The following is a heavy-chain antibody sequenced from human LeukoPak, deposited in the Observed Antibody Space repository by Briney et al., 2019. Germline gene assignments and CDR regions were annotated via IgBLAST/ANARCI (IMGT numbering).Heavy chain of an antibody. CDR3: ARGGVNPVDH. CDR1: GSPFNSFW. V-gene: IGHV3-74*01. CDR2: MNEYSTTI. J-gene: IGHJ4*02. Sequence: QPGGSLRLSCAASGSPFNSFWMHWVRQAPGKGLVWVSDMNEYSTTIRYADSVKGRFTISRDNAKSILYLQMNNLRAEDTAMYFCARGGVNPVDHWGQGTLVTVSS. D-gene: IGHD1-14*01.